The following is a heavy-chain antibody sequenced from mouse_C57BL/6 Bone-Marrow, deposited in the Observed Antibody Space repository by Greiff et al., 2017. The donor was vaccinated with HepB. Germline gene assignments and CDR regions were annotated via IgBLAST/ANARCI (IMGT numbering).Heavy chain of an antibody. CDR2: ISDGGSYT. CDR1: GFTFSSYA. D-gene: IGHD1-1*01. J-gene: IGHJ4*01. V-gene: IGHV5-4*01. CDR3: ARAPPLITTVVATDYAMDY. Sequence: EVQGVESGGGLVKPGGSLKLSCAASGFTFSSYAMSWVRQTPEKRLEWVATISDGGSYTYYPDNVKGRFTISRDNAKNNLYLQMSHLKSEDTAMYYCARAPPLITTVVATDYAMDYWGQGTSVTVSS.